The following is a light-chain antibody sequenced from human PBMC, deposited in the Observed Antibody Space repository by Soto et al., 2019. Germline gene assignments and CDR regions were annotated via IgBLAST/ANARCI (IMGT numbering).Light chain of an antibody. CDR3: SSYAGSNNYV. J-gene: IGLJ1*01. Sequence: QSALTQPPSASGSPGQSVTISCTGTSSDVGGYNYVSWYQQHPGKAPKLMIYDVRKRPSGVPDRFCGSKSGNTASLTVSGLQAEDEADYYCSSYAGSNNYVFGTGTKLTVL. V-gene: IGLV2-8*01. CDR2: DVR. CDR1: SSDVGGYNY.